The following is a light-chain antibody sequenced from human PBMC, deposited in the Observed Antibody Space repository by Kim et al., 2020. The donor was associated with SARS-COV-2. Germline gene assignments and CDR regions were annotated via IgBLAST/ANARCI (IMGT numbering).Light chain of an antibody. Sequence: SVSPGERAMLSCRASQSISSNLAWYQQKSGQAPRLLIYGASTRATGIPARFSGSRSGTEFTLTISSLQSEDFAVYYCQQDNNWPYTFGQGTKLEI. CDR3: QQDNNWPYT. CDR2: GAS. CDR1: QSISSN. V-gene: IGKV3-15*01. J-gene: IGKJ2*01.